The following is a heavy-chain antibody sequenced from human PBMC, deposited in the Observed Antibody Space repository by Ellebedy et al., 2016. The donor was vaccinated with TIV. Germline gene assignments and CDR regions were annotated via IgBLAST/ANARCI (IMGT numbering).Heavy chain of an antibody. CDR1: GYTFTGYY. V-gene: IGHV1-8*02. D-gene: IGHD7-27*01. J-gene: IGHJ4*02. CDR2: ITAYNGNT. Sequence: ASVKVSCXASGYTFTGYYMHWVRQAPGQGLEWMGWITAYNGNTNYAQKLQGRVTMTRNTSISTAYMELSSLRSEDTAVYYCASGGAPWGHDYWGQGTLVTVSS. CDR3: ASGGAPWGHDY.